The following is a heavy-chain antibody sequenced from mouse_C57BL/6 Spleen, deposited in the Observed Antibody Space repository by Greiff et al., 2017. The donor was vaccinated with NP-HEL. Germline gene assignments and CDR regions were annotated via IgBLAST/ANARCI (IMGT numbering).Heavy chain of an antibody. J-gene: IGHJ4*01. CDR1: GYTFTSYW. D-gene: IGHD2-2*01. V-gene: IGHV1-74*01. CDR2: IHPSDSDT. CDR3: AIGDYGYDVGGYAMDY. Sequence: QVQLQQPGAELVKPGASVKVSCKASGYTFTSYWMHWVQQRPGQGLEWIGRIHPSDSDTNYNQKFKGQATFTVDKSSSTAYMQLSSLTSEDSAVYYCAIGDYGYDVGGYAMDYWGQGTSVTVSS.